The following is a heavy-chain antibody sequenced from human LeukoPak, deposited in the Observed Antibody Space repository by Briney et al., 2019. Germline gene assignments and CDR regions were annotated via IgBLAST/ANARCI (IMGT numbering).Heavy chain of an antibody. Sequence: GSLRLSCAASGFTFSSYAMHWVRQAPGKGLEWVAVISYDGSNKYYADSVKGRFTISRDNSKNTLYLQMNSLRAEDTAVYYCAKLRFLEWSDFDYWGQGTLVTVSS. CDR2: ISYDGSNK. J-gene: IGHJ4*02. CDR1: GFTFSSYA. V-gene: IGHV3-30-3*02. CDR3: AKLRFLEWSDFDY. D-gene: IGHD3-3*01.